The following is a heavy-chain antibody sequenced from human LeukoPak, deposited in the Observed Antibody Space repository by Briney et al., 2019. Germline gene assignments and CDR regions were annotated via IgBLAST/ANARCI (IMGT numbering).Heavy chain of an antibody. CDR2: IIPIFGTA. D-gene: IGHD2-2*01. CDR3: ARPKYCSSTSCYGGYFDY. Sequence: SVKVSCKASGGTFSSYAISWVRQAPGQGLEWMGGIIPIFGTANYAQKFQGRVTITADESTSTAYMELSSLRSEDTAVYYCARPKYCSSTSCYGGYFDYWDQGTLVAVSS. V-gene: IGHV1-69*13. CDR1: GGTFSSYA. J-gene: IGHJ4*02.